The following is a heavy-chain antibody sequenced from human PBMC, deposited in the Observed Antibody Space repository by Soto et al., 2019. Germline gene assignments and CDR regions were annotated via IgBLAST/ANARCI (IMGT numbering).Heavy chain of an antibody. J-gene: IGHJ3*02. Sequence: ASVKVSCKASGYTFTSYGISWVRQAPGQGLEWMGWISAYNGNTNYAQKLQGRVTMTTDTSTSTAYMELRSLRSDDTAVYYCARVSRIYYYDSSGYLGEDIWGQGTMVTVSS. CDR1: GYTFTSYG. D-gene: IGHD3-22*01. CDR3: ARVSRIYYYDSSGYLGEDI. CDR2: ISAYNGNT. V-gene: IGHV1-18*01.